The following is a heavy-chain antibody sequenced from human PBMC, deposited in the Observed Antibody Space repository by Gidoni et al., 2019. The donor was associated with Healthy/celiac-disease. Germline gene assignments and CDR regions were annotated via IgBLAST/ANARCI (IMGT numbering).Heavy chain of an antibody. CDR1: GYTFTSYG. J-gene: IGHJ6*02. D-gene: IGHD3-3*01. V-gene: IGHV1-18*04. Sequence: QVQLVQSGAEVKKPGASVKVSCKASGYTFTSYGISWVRQAPGQGLEWMGWISAYNGNTNYAQKLQGKVTMTTDTSTSTAYMELRSLRSDDTAVYYCARDKGKTIFGVVNYYYGMDVWGQGTTVTVSS. CDR2: ISAYNGNT. CDR3: ARDKGKTIFGVVNYYYGMDV.